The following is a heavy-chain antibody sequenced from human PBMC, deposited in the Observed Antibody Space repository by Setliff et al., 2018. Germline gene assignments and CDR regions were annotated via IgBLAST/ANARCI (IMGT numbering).Heavy chain of an antibody. Sequence: LSLTCSVSGGSTSSYSWGWIRQPPGKGLEWIGFFYYDGRTNYNPSLKSRVTISEDTSKNQFSLKVTSVTAADTAMYYCAREVGTSGYYGRSSHYSFDLWGQGKMVTVSS. CDR2: FYYDGRT. J-gene: IGHJ3*01. CDR1: GGSTSSYS. CDR3: AREVGTSGYYGRSSHYSFDL. D-gene: IGHD3-22*01. V-gene: IGHV4-59*01.